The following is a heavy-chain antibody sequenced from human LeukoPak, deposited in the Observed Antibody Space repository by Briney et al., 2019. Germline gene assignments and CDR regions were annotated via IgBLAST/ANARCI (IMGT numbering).Heavy chain of an antibody. Sequence: SETLSLTCTVSGGSISTSNYYWGWIRQTPGKGLEWFGSIYHNGVTFYNPSLRSRLSISLDTSKNQFSLRLSSVTAADTAVYYCARGVARSSKFHFSYYFDYWGQGTLVTVSS. J-gene: IGHJ4*02. CDR2: IYHNGVT. CDR1: GGSISTSNYY. D-gene: IGHD6-6*01. V-gene: IGHV4-39*07. CDR3: ARGVARSSKFHFSYYFDY.